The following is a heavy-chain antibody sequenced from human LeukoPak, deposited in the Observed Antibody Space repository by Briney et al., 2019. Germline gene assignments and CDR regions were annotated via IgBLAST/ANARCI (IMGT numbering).Heavy chain of an antibody. Sequence: SETLSLTCTVSGGSISSSSYSWSWIRQPPGKGLEWIGEINHSGSTNYNPSLKSRVTISVDTSKNQFSLKLSSVTAADTAVYYCARDRGSSWYEFDYWGQGTLVTVSS. CDR2: INHSGST. CDR3: ARDRGSSWYEFDY. D-gene: IGHD6-13*01. CDR1: GGSISSSSYS. V-gene: IGHV4-39*07. J-gene: IGHJ4*02.